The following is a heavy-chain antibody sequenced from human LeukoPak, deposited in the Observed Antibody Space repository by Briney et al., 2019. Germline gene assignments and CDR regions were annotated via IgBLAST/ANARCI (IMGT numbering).Heavy chain of an antibody. Sequence: ASVKVSCKASGYTFTSYYIHWVRQAPGQGLEWMGVINPSGGATSFAQNFQGRITMTRDTSTSTVYMELSRLRSDDTAVYYCARVAIGSSDYWGQGTLVTVSS. CDR3: ARVAIGSSDY. J-gene: IGHJ4*02. D-gene: IGHD3-22*01. V-gene: IGHV1-46*01. CDR2: INPSGGAT. CDR1: GYTFTSYY.